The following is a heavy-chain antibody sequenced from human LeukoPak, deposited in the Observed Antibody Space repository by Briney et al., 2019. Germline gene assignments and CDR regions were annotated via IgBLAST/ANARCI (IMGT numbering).Heavy chain of an antibody. CDR2: IYYSGST. CDR1: GGSIRSGDYY. V-gene: IGHV4-30-4*02. J-gene: IGHJ3*02. D-gene: IGHD6-19*01. Sequence: PSETLSLTCPVSGGSIRSGDYYWSWIRQPPGEGLEWLGYIYYSGSTYYNPSLKSRVTISVDTSKNQFSLKLSSVTAADTAVYYCARGRRQWLAYDAFDIWGQGTMVTVSS. CDR3: ARGRRQWLAYDAFDI.